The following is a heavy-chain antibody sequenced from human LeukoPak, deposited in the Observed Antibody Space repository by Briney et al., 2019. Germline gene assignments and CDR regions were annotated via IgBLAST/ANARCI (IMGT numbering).Heavy chain of an antibody. Sequence: GGSLRLPCAASRFTFSSYAMNWVRQAPGKGLEWVSAISGSGGSIYYTDSVKGRFTISRDNSKNTLFLQMNSLRAEDTAVYYCAKVWGSYSTGYFDYWGRGTLVTVSS. V-gene: IGHV3-23*01. CDR3: AKVWGSYSTGYFDY. CDR2: ISGSGGSI. D-gene: IGHD1-26*01. J-gene: IGHJ4*02. CDR1: RFTFSSYA.